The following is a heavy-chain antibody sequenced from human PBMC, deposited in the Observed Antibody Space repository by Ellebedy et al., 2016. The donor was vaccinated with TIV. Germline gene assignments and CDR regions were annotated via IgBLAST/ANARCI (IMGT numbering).Heavy chain of an antibody. CDR1: GFTFSSYA. J-gene: IGHJ4*02. D-gene: IGHD3-10*01. V-gene: IGHV3-23*01. Sequence: PGGSLRLSCAASGFTFSSYAMSWVRQAPGKGLEWVSGISGRGGSTYYADSVKGRCTISRDKSKNTLYLQMNSLRAEDTAVYYCAKDTWFGESDYWGQGTLVTVSS. CDR3: AKDTWFGESDY. CDR2: ISGRGGST.